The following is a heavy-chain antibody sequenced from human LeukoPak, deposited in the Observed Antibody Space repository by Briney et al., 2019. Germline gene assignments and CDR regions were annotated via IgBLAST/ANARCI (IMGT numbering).Heavy chain of an antibody. CDR2: ISGSGGST. J-gene: IGHJ4*02. CDR1: GFTLSSYA. V-gene: IGHV3-23*01. D-gene: IGHD2-2*02. CDR3: AKVLCSSTSCYTYPFDY. Sequence: GGSLRLSCAASGFTLSSYAMSWVRQAPGKGLEWVSAISGSGGSTYYADSVKGRFTISRDNSKNTLYLQMNSLRAEDTAVYYCAKVLCSSTSCYTYPFDYWGQGTLVTVSS.